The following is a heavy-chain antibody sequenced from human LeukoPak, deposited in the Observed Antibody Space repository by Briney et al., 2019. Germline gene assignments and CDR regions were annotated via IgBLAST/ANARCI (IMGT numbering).Heavy chain of an antibody. D-gene: IGHD2-2*02. Sequence: PSETLSLTCTVSGGSINNYYWSWIRQPPGKGLEWIGYIYYSGSTNYNPSLKSRVTISVDTSENQFSLKLSSVTAADTAVYYCARVRCNSTCCYMRNAFDIWGQGTMVTVSS. J-gene: IGHJ3*02. CDR3: ARVRCNSTCCYMRNAFDI. CDR2: IYYSGST. V-gene: IGHV4-59*01. CDR1: GGSINNYY.